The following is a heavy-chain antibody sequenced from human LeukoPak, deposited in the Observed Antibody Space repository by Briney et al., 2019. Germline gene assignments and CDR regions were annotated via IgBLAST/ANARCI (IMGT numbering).Heavy chain of an antibody. J-gene: IGHJ4*02. V-gene: IGHV4-59*08. CDR2: IYYSGST. Sequence: SEALSLTCTVSGGSISSYYWSWIRPPPGKGLEWIGYIYYSGSTNYNPSLKSRVTISVDTSKNQFSLKLSSVTAADTAVYYCARIDRIQLWHGGYFDYWGQGTLVTVSS. CDR3: ARIDRIQLWHGGYFDY. D-gene: IGHD5-18*01. CDR1: GGSISSYY.